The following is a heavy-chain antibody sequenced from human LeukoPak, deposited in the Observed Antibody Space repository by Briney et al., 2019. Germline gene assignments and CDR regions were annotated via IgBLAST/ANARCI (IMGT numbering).Heavy chain of an antibody. Sequence: PGGSLRLSCAVSGFTLSSYAMMCVRQAPGKGLEGVSALSISGDNTSYTDSVKDRFTISRHSSTNTLYLQMNSLRVDDTAVYYCAKAFRNEVSGGTRFCDFWGQGSVVTVSS. CDR1: GFTLSSYA. V-gene: IGHV3-23*01. D-gene: IGHD4-23*01. J-gene: IGHJ4*03. CDR3: AKAFRNEVSGGTRFCDF. CDR2: LSISGDNT.